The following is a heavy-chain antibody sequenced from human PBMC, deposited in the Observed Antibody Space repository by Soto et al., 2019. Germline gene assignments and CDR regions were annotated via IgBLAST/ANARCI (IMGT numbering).Heavy chain of an antibody. D-gene: IGHD6-13*01. J-gene: IGHJ5*02. CDR2: ISNSGNT. V-gene: IGHV4-59*02. CDR3: ARRGSTWYSWFDP. CDR1: GAYVTTYY. Sequence: SETLSLTCNVSGAYVTTYYWSWIRQSPGKGLEWIGYISNSGNTNYNPSLKSRVTISLDTSKNHFSLKMRSVTAADTAVYYCARRGSTWYSWFDPGAREPWSPFL.